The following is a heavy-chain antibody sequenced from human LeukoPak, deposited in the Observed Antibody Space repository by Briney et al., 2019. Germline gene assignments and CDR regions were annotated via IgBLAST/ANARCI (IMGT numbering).Heavy chain of an antibody. Sequence: SETLSLTCAVYGGSFSGYYWSWIRQPPGKGLEWIGEINHSGSTNYDPSLKSRVTISVDTSKNQFSLKLSSVTAADTAVYYCARVRPYDSSGPFDYWGQGTLVTVSS. D-gene: IGHD3-22*01. V-gene: IGHV4-34*01. J-gene: IGHJ4*02. CDR3: ARVRPYDSSGPFDY. CDR2: INHSGST. CDR1: GGSFSGYY.